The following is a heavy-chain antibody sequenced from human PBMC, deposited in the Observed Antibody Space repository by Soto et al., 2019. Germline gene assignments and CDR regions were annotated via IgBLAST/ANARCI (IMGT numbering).Heavy chain of an antibody. V-gene: IGHV4-59*01. Sequence: NPSETLSLTGTVSVGSISSYYWSWIRQPPGKGLEWIGYIYYSGSTNYNPSLKSRVTISVDTSKNQFSLKLSSVTAADTAVYYCARSHSVTTHNWFDPWGQGTLVTVSS. CDR2: IYYSGST. CDR3: ARSHSVTTHNWFDP. D-gene: IGHD4-17*01. J-gene: IGHJ5*02. CDR1: VGSISSYY.